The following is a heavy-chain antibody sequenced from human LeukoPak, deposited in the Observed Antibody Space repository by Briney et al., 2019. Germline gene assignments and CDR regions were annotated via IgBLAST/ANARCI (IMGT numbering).Heavy chain of an antibody. CDR2: ISYDGSNK. D-gene: IGHD1-26*01. CDR1: GFTFSSYG. Sequence: GGSLRLSCAASGFTFSSYGMPWVRQAPGKGLEWVAVISYDGSNKYYADSVKGRFTISRDNSKNTLYLQMNSLRAEDTAVYYCAKELDVGAIPSTGFDYWGQGTLVTVSS. CDR3: AKELDVGAIPSTGFDY. V-gene: IGHV3-30*18. J-gene: IGHJ4*02.